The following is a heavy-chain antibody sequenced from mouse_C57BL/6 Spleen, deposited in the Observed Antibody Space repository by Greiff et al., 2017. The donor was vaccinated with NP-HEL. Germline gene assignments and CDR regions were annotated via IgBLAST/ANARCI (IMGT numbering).Heavy chain of an antibody. Sequence: EVQLQQSGTVLARPGASVKMSCKTSGYTFTSYWMHWVKQRPGQGLEWIGAIYPGNSDTSYNQKFKGKAKLTAVTSASTAYMELSSLTNEDSAVYYWTKEGYYYGSRGAMDYWGQGTSVTVSS. CDR3: TKEGYYYGSRGAMDY. V-gene: IGHV1-5*01. J-gene: IGHJ4*01. CDR2: IYPGNSDT. D-gene: IGHD1-1*01. CDR1: GYTFTSYW.